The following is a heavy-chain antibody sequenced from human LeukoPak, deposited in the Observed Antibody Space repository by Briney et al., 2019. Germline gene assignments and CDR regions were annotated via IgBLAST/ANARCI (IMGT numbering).Heavy chain of an antibody. J-gene: IGHJ4*02. CDR1: GFTFSSYA. V-gene: IGHV3-23*01. Sequence: GGSLRLSCAASGFTFSSYAMTWVRQAPGKGLEWVSVIGYSGGDIQYADSVKGRFTISRDNFKNTLYLQMNSLRVEDTAVYYCAKYAPPTTVVTRFFDYWGQGTLVTVSS. D-gene: IGHD4-23*01. CDR2: IGYSGGDI. CDR3: AKYAPPTTVVTRFFDY.